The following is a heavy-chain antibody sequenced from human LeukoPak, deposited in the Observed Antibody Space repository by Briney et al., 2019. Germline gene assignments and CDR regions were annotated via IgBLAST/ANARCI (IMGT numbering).Heavy chain of an antibody. D-gene: IGHD3-22*01. CDR3: ARTPYDSSGYHDY. CDR1: GFTFSSYS. Sequence: LRLSCAASGFTFSSYSMNWVREAPGKGLEWIGYIYYSGSTYYNPSLKSRVTISVDTSKNQFSLKLSSVTAADTAVYYCARTPYDSSGYHDYWGQGTLVTVSS. CDR2: IYYSGST. V-gene: IGHV4-30-4*08. J-gene: IGHJ4*02.